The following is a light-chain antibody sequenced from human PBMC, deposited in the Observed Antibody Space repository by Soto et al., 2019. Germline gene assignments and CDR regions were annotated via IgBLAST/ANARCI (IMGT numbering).Light chain of an antibody. CDR2: AAS. V-gene: IGKV1-39*01. J-gene: IGKJ5*01. Sequence: DIQMTQSPSSLSASVGDRVTITWRASQSISFYLNWYQQKPGNAPKVLIYAASNLQTGVPSRFSGSGSGTDFTLTINSLQPEDFATYSCQQSYSTPITFGQGTRLEI. CDR1: QSISFY. CDR3: QQSYSTPIT.